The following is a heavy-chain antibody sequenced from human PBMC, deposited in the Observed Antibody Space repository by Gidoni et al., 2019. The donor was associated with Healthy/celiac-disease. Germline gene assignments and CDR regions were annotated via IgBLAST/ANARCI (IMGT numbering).Heavy chain of an antibody. V-gene: IGHV3-48*01. CDR2: ISSSSSTI. J-gene: IGHJ6*02. Sequence: EVQLVESGGGLVQPGGSLRLSCAASGFTFSSYSMNWVRQAPGKGLEWVSYISSSSSTIYYADSVKGRFTISRDNAKNSLYLQMNSLRAEDTAVYYCAREINDYSNYALMGYYYYGMDVWGQGTTVTVSS. D-gene: IGHD4-4*01. CDR3: AREINDYSNYALMGYYYYGMDV. CDR1: GFTFSSYS.